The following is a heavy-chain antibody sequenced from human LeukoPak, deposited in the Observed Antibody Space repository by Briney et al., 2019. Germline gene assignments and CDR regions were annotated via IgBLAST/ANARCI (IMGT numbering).Heavy chain of an antibody. J-gene: IGHJ4*02. Sequence: GGSLRLSCSASGFTFSGYWMNWVRQAPGKGLEWVANIKEDGSEKYYVDSVKGRFTISRDNAKNSLYLQMNSLRAEDTAVYYCARVKGIAAAGGIGIFDFWGQGTLVTVLS. V-gene: IGHV3-7*05. CDR2: IKEDGSEK. CDR1: GFTFSGYW. D-gene: IGHD6-13*01. CDR3: ARVKGIAAAGGIGIFDF.